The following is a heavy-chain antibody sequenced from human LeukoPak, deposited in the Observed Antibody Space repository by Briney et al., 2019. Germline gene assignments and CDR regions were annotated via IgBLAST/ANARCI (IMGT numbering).Heavy chain of an antibody. D-gene: IGHD3-22*01. V-gene: IGHV4-34*01. CDR2: ISHSGIT. CDR3: ARSSGHYYDSSGPVDY. J-gene: IGHJ4*02. CDR1: GESLSGYN. Sequence: PSETLSLTCAVYGESLSGYNWNWIRQPPAKGLEWIAEISHSGITNYNPSLKSRVTISVDTSKNQFSLKLSSVTAADTAVYYCARSSGHYYDSSGPVDYWGQGTLVTVSS.